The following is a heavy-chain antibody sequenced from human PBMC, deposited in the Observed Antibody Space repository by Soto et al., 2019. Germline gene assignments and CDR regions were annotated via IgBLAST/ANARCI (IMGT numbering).Heavy chain of an antibody. Sequence: QIQLVQSGAEVKKPGASVKVSCKASGYTFTSYGLSWVRQAPGQGLEWMGRISAYNYNTNDAQKLQGRVTMTTDTPTSTAYMELRSLRSDDTAVYYCARVVGTLGHWFDPWGQGTLVTVSS. V-gene: IGHV1-18*01. CDR3: ARVVGTLGHWFDP. D-gene: IGHD1-26*01. J-gene: IGHJ5*02. CDR2: ISAYNYNT. CDR1: GYTFTSYG.